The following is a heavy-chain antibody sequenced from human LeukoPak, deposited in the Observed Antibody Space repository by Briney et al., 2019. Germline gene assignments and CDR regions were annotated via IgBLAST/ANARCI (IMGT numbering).Heavy chain of an antibody. CDR1: GASINSYH. CDR2: SSYTGSP. J-gene: IGHJ5*02. D-gene: IGHD5-24*01. Sequence: SETLSLTCTVSGASINSYHWSWTRQPPGKALEWIEYSSYTGSPKYTPSLKSRVIMSKDTSKNQISLKLSAVTAADTAVYYCARGDGYSPGFDTWGQGTLVTVSP. V-gene: IGHV4-59*01. CDR3: ARGDGYSPGFDT.